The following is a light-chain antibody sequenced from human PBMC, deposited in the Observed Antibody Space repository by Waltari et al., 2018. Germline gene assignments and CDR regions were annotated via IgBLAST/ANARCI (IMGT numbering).Light chain of an antibody. Sequence: SYDLTQPPSVSVSPGQTAYISCSGNKLWDINVSWYQQRPGQSPVLVIFQDIERPSGIPVRFAGPHSARAATLFISGTQYVDEAGYCCQAWDNWTVVFGGGTKLTVL. CDR2: QDI. J-gene: IGLJ2*01. CDR1: KLWDIN. CDR3: QAWDNWTVV. V-gene: IGLV3-1*01.